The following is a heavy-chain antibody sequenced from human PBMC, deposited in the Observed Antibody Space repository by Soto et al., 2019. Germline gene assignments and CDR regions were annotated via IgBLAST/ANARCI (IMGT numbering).Heavy chain of an antibody. Sequence: GGSLRLSCAASGFTFSKHAMSWVRQAPGKGLEWVSTVSGSGDSTFYADSVKGRFSISRDNSRSTVYLEMNSLRVDVSAVYYCAKVPLELPGSRRGYWFDPWGQGTQVTVSS. CDR3: AKVPLELPGSRRGYWFDP. J-gene: IGHJ5*02. CDR1: GFTFSKHA. D-gene: IGHD1-7*01. V-gene: IGHV3-23*01. CDR2: VSGSGDST.